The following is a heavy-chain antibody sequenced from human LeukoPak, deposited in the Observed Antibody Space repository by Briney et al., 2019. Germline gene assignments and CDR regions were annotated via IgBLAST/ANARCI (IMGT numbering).Heavy chain of an antibody. D-gene: IGHD5/OR15-5a*01. CDR1: GYTFTSYA. CDR2: INAGNGNT. J-gene: IGHJ5*02. CDR3: ARGLPFHNWFDP. Sequence: ASVKVSCRASGYTFTSYAMHWVRQAPGQRLEWMGWINAGNGNTKYSQKFQGRVTITRDTSASTAYMELSSLRSEDTAVYYCARGLPFHNWFDPWGQGTLVTVSS. V-gene: IGHV1-3*01.